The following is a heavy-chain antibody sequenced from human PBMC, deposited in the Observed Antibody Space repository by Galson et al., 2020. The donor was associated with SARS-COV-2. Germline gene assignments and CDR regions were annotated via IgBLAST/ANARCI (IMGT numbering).Heavy chain of an antibody. V-gene: IGHV3-33*03. CDR2: GRYDGSNS. CDR1: GFNLNYYD. D-gene: IGHD1-1*01. CDR3: GRSTNDYSDY. Sequence: SLKISCAAPGFNLNYYDMQWVRQAPGKGLEWVAVGRYDGSNSRYADSVKVRFTISRDNYKNMVYLQMNSLRDDDTAVYYCGRSTNDYSDYWGQGTLVTVSS. J-gene: IGHJ4*02.